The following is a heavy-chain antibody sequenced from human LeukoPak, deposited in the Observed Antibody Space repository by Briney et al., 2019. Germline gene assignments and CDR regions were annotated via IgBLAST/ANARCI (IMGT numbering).Heavy chain of an antibody. V-gene: IGHV1-18*04. CDR2: ISAYNANT. CDR1: GYTFTSYG. Sequence: ASVKVSCKASGYTFTSYGINWVRQAPGQGLEWMGWISAYNANTNYAQKFQGRVTMTTDTSTSTIYMELRNLRSDDTAVYYSARDASIAVAGSFDYWGQGTLVTVSS. D-gene: IGHD6-19*01. CDR3: ARDASIAVAGSFDY. J-gene: IGHJ4*02.